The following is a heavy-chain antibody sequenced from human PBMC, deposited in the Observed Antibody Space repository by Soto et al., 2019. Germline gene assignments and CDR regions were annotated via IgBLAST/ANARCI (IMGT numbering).Heavy chain of an antibody. D-gene: IGHD6-19*01. CDR2: IDPSDSYT. CDR3: AVMVGAVARAAYYSGMDV. V-gene: IGHV5-10-1*01. Sequence: GQSLKISCKGSGYSFTSYWISWVRQMPGKGLEWMGRIDPSDSYTNYSPSFQGHVTISADKSISTAYLQWSSLKASDTAMYYCAVMVGAVARAAYYSGMDVWGQGTTVTVSS. CDR1: GYSFTSYW. J-gene: IGHJ6*02.